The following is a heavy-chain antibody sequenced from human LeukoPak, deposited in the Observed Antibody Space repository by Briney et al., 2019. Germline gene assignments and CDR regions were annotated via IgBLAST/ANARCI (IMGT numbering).Heavy chain of an antibody. V-gene: IGHV1-18*01. Sequence: ASVKVSCKASGYTFTNYGISWVLQAPGQGLEWMGWISGYNGNTNYAQELQGRVTMTTDTSTNTAYMELRSLRSDDTAVYYCARRRIVAGTDAFDIWGQGTMVTVSS. CDR3: ARRRIVAGTDAFDI. CDR1: GYTFTNYG. D-gene: IGHD6-19*01. CDR2: ISGYNGNT. J-gene: IGHJ3*02.